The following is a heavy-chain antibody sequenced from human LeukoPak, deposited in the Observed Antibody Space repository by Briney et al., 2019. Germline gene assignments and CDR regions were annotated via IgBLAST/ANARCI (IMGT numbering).Heavy chain of an antibody. D-gene: IGHD6-13*01. CDR2: ISYDGSNK. J-gene: IGHJ4*02. CDR1: GFTFSSYA. V-gene: IGHV3-30-3*01. CDR3: ARDEKTLQLVFDY. Sequence: GGSLRLSCAASGFTFSSYAMHWVRQAPGKGLEWVAVISYDGSNKYYADSVKGRFTISRDNSKNTLYLQMNSLRAEDTAVYYCARDEKTLQLVFDYWGQGTLVTVSS.